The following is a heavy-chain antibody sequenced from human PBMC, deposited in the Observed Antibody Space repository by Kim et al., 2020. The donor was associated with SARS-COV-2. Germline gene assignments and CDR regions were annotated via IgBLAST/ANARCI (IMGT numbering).Heavy chain of an antibody. CDR1: GFTFSSYA. J-gene: IGHJ6*02. D-gene: IGHD3-10*01. CDR2: FSGTGGSK. CDR3: AKAVGMVRGVYSNSYYYYCCMDV. V-gene: IGHV3-23*01. Sequence: GGSLRLSCAASGFTFSSYAMSWVRQAPGKGLEWVSAFSGTGGSKYYADSVKGRFTISRDNSKNTLDLQMNSLRAEDTAVYYCAKAVGMVRGVYSNSYYYYCCMDVWGQGTRVTVSS.